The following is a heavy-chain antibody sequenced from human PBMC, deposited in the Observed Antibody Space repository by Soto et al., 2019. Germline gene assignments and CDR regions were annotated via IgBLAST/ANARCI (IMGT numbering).Heavy chain of an antibody. CDR1: GFTFSSYE. Sequence: GGSLRLSCAASGFTFSSYEMNWVRQAPGKGLEWVSYISSSGSTIYYADSVKGRFTISRDNAKNSLYLQMNSLRAEDTAVYYCARDYGNYQPPYYYYYYGMDVWGQGTTVTVSS. CDR3: ARDYGNYQPPYYYYYYGMDV. CDR2: ISSSGSTI. J-gene: IGHJ6*02. V-gene: IGHV3-48*03. D-gene: IGHD4-17*01.